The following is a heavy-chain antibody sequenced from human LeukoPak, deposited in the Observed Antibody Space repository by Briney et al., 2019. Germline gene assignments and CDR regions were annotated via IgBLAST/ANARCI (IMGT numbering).Heavy chain of an antibody. V-gene: IGHV3-30*02. Sequence: PGGSLRLSCAASGFDFSNYGIHWVRQAPGKGLEWVAFIRYDGSNKYYPDSVRGRFTVSRDNSKNTLYLQMNSLRAEDTAVYYCAKDRSGGILTGYHTDDAFDIWGQGTMVTVSS. CDR1: GFDFSNYG. D-gene: IGHD3-9*01. CDR3: AKDRSGGILTGYHTDDAFDI. CDR2: IRYDGSNK. J-gene: IGHJ3*02.